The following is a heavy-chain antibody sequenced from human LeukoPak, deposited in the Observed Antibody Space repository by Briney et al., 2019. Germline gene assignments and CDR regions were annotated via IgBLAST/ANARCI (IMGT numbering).Heavy chain of an antibody. CDR1: GFTFTNAW. J-gene: IGHJ4*02. V-gene: IGHV3-15*01. Sequence: KPGGSLRLSCAASGFTFTNAWMSWVRQAPGKGVEWVGHLKSKTDGGTAGYAAPVKGRFTISRDDSKNTLYLQMSSLKTEDTAVYYCTTDGLSGAAAAVADYWGQGTLVTVSS. D-gene: IGHD6-13*01. CDR2: LKSKTDGGTA. CDR3: TTDGLSGAAAAVADY.